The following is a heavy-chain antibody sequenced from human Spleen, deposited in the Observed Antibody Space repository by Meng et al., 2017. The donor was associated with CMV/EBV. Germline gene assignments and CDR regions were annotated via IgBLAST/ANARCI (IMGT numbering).Heavy chain of an antibody. V-gene: IGHV1-2*02. CDR2: INPNSGGT. D-gene: IGHD1-1*01. CDR3: ARDVGTHYGYGMDV. J-gene: IGHJ6*02. CDR1: GYTFTGYY. Sequence: SVKVSCTASGYTFTGYYMHWVRQAPGQGLEWMGWINPNSGGTNYAQKFQGRVTMTRDTTISTAYMELSRLRSQDMAVYYCARDVGTHYGYGMDVWGQGTTVTVSS.